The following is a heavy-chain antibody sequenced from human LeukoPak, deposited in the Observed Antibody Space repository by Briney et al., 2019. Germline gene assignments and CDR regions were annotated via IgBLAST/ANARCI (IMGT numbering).Heavy chain of an antibody. D-gene: IGHD6-6*01. Sequence: SETLSLTCTVSGGSISSYYWSWIRQPPGKGLEWIGYIYYSGSTNYNPSLKSRVTISVDTSKNQFSLKLSSVTAADTAVYYCARDIRGYSISSVGGFDYWGQGTLVTVSS. CDR3: ARDIRGYSISSVGGFDY. V-gene: IGHV4-59*01. J-gene: IGHJ4*02. CDR1: GGSISSYY. CDR2: IYYSGST.